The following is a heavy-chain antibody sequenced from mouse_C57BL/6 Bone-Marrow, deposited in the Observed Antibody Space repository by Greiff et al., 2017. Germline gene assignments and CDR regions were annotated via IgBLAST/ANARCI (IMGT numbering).Heavy chain of an antibody. V-gene: IGHV3-6*01. Sequence: DVQLQESGPGLVKPSQSLSLTCSVTGYSFTSGYYWNWIRQFPGNKLEWMGDISYDGSNNYNPSLKNRISITRYTSKNQFFLKLNSVTTEDTATYYCALDVWGTGTTVTVAS. CDR1: GYSFTSGYY. CDR3: ALDV. J-gene: IGHJ1*03. CDR2: ISYDGSN.